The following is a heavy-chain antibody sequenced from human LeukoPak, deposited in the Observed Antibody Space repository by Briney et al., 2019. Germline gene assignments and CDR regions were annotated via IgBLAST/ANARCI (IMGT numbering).Heavy chain of an antibody. CDR1: GFTFSSYA. CDR3: ARSDMGGSSALDY. CDR2: ISYDGSNK. D-gene: IGHD3-16*01. Sequence: LSGGSLRLSCAASGFTFSSYAMHWVRQAPGKGLEWVAVISYDGSNKYYADSVKGRFTISRDNSKNTLYLQMNSLRAEDTAVYYCARSDMGGSSALDYWGQGTLVTVSS. J-gene: IGHJ4*02. V-gene: IGHV3-30-3*01.